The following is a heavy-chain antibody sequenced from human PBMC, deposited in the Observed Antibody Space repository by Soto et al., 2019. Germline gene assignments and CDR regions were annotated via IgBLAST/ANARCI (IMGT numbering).Heavy chain of an antibody. J-gene: IGHJ4*02. CDR1: GFTFSSYA. Sequence: QVQLVESGGGVVQPGRSLRLSCAASGFTFSSYAMHWVRQAPGKGLEWVAVISYDGSNEYYADSVKGQFTISRDNSKNTLYLQMNSLRAEDTAVYYCATDRGIMAARTHFDYWGQGTLVTVSS. D-gene: IGHD6-6*01. V-gene: IGHV3-30-3*01. CDR2: ISYDGSNE. CDR3: ATDRGIMAARTHFDY.